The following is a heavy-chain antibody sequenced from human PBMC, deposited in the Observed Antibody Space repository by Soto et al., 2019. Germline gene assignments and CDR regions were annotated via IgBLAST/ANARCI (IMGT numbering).Heavy chain of an antibody. Sequence: GGSLRLSCAASGFTFSSYWMSWVRQAPGKGLEWLANIKKDGSEKYYVDSVRGRFTISRDNSKDSLYLQMNSLRGEDTAVYYCVASEAIHVVGYWGQGTLVTVSS. V-gene: IGHV3-7*01. CDR1: GFTFSSYW. CDR2: IKKDGSEK. J-gene: IGHJ4*02. D-gene: IGHD2-21*01. CDR3: VASEAIHVVGY.